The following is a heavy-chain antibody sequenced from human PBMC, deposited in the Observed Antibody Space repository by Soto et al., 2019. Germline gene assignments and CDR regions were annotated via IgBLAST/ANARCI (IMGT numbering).Heavy chain of an antibody. J-gene: IGHJ6*02. D-gene: IGHD1-1*01. CDR1: GYSFSTYA. Sequence: QVQVVQSGAEVKKPGASVKVSCKASGYSFSTYAMHWVRQAPGQSLEWMGWINGGTGQTKFSQRFQDRITITMDTSASTAYMELSSLRSEDTAVYYCARGKGMEENYYYYGLDIWGQGTTVTVSS. V-gene: IGHV1-3*01. CDR3: ARGKGMEENYYYYGLDI. CDR2: INGGTGQT.